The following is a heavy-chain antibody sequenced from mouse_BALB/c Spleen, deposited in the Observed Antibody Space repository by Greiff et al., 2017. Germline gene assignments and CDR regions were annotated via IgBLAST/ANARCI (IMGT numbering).Heavy chain of an antibody. D-gene: IGHD2-1*01. CDR1: GFTFSDYY. Sequence: EVQLVESGGGLVKPGGSLKLSCAASGFTFSDYYMYWVRQTPEKRLEWVATISDGGSYTYYPDSVKGRFTISRDKAKNNLYLQMSSLKSEDTAMYYCARVDYYGNYSYAMDYWGQGTSVTVSS. CDR2: ISDGGSYT. V-gene: IGHV5-4*02. CDR3: ARVDYYGNYSYAMDY. J-gene: IGHJ4*01.